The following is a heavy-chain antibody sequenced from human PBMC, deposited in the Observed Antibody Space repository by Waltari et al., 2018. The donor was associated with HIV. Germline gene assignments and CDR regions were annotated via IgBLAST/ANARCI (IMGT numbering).Heavy chain of an antibody. J-gene: IGHJ4*02. CDR1: GFTFSGSW. V-gene: IGHV3-7*01. Sequence: EVQLVESGGGLVQPGGSLRLTCAASGFTFSGSWMTWVRQAPGKGVEWVATIKEDGSEKYYVDSVKGRFTSSRDSAENSLYLQMSSLRAEDTSVYYRARFTFTATMDDWGQGTLVTVSS. CDR3: ARFTFTATMDD. CDR2: IKEDGSEK. D-gene: IGHD1-7*01.